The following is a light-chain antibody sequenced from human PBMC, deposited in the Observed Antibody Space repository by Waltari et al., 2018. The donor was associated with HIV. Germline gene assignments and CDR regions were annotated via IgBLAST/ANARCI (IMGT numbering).Light chain of an antibody. V-gene: IGLV2-8*01. CDR1: SSDIDSYKY. J-gene: IGLJ3*02. CDR3: CSYTGSNSWV. Sequence: QSALTQPPSASGSPGQSVTISCTGTSSDIDSYKYVSWYQQHPGKAPKLMIFEVNKRPSGVPDRFSGSKSGNTASLTVSGLQGEDEADYYCCSYTGSNSWVFGGGTKLTVL. CDR2: EVN.